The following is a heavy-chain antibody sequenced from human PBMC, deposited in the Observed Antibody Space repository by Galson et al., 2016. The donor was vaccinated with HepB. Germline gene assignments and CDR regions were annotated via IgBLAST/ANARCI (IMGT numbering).Heavy chain of an antibody. V-gene: IGHV5-10-1*01. J-gene: IGHJ5*02. CDR1: GYSFTTYW. CDR3: ARHATEDPLGDYFEP. Sequence: AEVKKPGQSLRLSCEASGYSFTTYWISWARQMPGKGLEWMGKIDHSDSDVYNSPSFQGHVTFSVNRSITTAYLQWSGLKASDTAIYYCARHATEDPLGDYFEPWGQGTPVIVSS. D-gene: IGHD2-15*01. CDR2: IDHSDSDV.